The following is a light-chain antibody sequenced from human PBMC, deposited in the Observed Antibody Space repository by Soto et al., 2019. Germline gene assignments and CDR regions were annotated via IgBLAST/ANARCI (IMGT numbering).Light chain of an antibody. CDR3: AAWDDSLSGAV. Sequence: QSVLTQPPSASGTPGQRVTISCSGSSSNIGSNYVYWYQQLPGTAPKLLIYRNKQRPSGVPDRFSGSKSGTSASLAISGLRSEDEDDYYCAAWDDSLSGAVFGGGTQLTVL. J-gene: IGLJ7*01. CDR2: RNK. CDR1: SSNIGSNY. V-gene: IGLV1-47*01.